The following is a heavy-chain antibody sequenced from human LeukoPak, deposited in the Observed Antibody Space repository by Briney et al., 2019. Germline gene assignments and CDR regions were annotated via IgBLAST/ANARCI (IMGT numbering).Heavy chain of an antibody. CDR1: GGSISTFY. V-gene: IGHV4-59*01. CDR3: ARGYGLGSYYKFFDF. D-gene: IGHD3-10*01. CDR2: IYYSGST. J-gene: IGHJ4*02. Sequence: PSETLSLTCTVSGGSISTFYWSWIRQPPGKGLEWIGYIYYSGSTNYNPSLKSRVTISLDTSKNQFSLKLSSVTAADTAVYYCARGYGLGSYYKFFDFWGQGTLVPSPQ.